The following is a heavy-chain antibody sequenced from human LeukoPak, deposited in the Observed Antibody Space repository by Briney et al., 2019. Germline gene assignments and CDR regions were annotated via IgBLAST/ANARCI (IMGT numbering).Heavy chain of an antibody. CDR2: IYYSGST. V-gene: IGHV4-39*01. Sequence: SETLSLTCTVSGVSISSSSYYWGWIRQPPGKGLEWIGSIYYSGSTYYNPSLKSRVTISVDTSKNQFSLKLSSVTAADTAVYYCARRVPAAIRYYYGMDVWGQGTTVTVSS. D-gene: IGHD2-2*01. CDR1: GVSISSSSYY. CDR3: ARRVPAAIRYYYGMDV. J-gene: IGHJ6*02.